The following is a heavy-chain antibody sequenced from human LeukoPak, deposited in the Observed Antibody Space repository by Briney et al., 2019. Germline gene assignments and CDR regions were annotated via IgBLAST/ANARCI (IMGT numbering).Heavy chain of an antibody. CDR3: ATSGGFNSPRHY. CDR2: VCYNGTT. D-gene: IGHD3-16*01. J-gene: IGHJ4*02. V-gene: IGHV4-59*01. Sequence: PSETLPLTCSVSGDSIGSYFWAWIRQPPGEGLEWIGYVCYNGTTNYNPSLRNRVAISIDTSKNQFSLKLNSATAADTAVYYCATSGGFNSPRHYWGQGTLVTVSS. CDR1: GDSIGSYF.